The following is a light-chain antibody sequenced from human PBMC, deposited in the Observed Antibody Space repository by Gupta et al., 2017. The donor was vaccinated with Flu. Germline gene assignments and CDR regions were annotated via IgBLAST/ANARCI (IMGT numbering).Light chain of an antibody. CDR2: KAF. CDR3: SQSEHWPQS. Sequence: DVVLTQSPLSLPVTLGQPATSSCRTSQSLVFSDGNTYLSWFQQKPGQSPRRLIYKAFYRYSGVPDRFSGSGSGADITLKIRVEDADDVGIYYISQSEHWPQSFGQGTPVEIK. V-gene: IGKV2-30*01. J-gene: IGKJ5*01. CDR1: QSLVFSDGNTY.